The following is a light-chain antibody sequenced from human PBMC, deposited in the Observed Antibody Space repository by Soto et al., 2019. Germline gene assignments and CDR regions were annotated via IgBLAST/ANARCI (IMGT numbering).Light chain of an antibody. CDR1: SSDIGGYNH. Sequence: QSALTQPASVSGSPGQSITISCTGASSDIGGYNHVSWYQQHPGKAPKLIIYNVSHRPSGVSTRFSGSKYGNTASLIIAGLQAEDEADYFCISYTNPSPHVIFGGGTKVTVL. CDR2: NVS. V-gene: IGLV2-14*03. CDR3: ISYTNPSPHVI. J-gene: IGLJ2*01.